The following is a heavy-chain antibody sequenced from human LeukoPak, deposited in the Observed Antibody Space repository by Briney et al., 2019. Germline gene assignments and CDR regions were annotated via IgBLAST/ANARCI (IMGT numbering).Heavy chain of an antibody. Sequence: SETLSLTCAVYGGSFSGYYWSWIRQPPGKGLEWIGEINHSGSTNYNPSLKSRVTISVDTSKNQFSLKLSSVTAADTAVYYCARDQGYYDSSGYYDYWGQGTLVTVSS. CDR1: GGSFSGYY. CDR3: ARDQGYYDSSGYYDY. J-gene: IGHJ4*02. D-gene: IGHD3-22*01. V-gene: IGHV4-34*01. CDR2: INHSGST.